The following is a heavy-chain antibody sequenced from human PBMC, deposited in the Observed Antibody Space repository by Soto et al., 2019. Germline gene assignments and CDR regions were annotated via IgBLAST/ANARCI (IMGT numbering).Heavy chain of an antibody. CDR2: INAGNGNT. CDR1: GYTFTSYA. D-gene: IGHD2-2*01. V-gene: IGHV1-3*01. Sequence: ASVKVSCKASGYTFTSYAMHWVRQAPGQRLEWMGWINAGNGNTKYSQKFQGRVTITRDTSASTAYMELSSLRSEDTAVYYCASHCSSASCLYGFQDWAQGTLVTVSS. CDR3: ASHCSSASCLYGFQD. J-gene: IGHJ1*01.